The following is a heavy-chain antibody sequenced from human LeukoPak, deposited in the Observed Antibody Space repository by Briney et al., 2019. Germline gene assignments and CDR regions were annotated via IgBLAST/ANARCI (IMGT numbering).Heavy chain of an antibody. J-gene: IGHJ4*02. CDR3: ARDQALYFSYGDY. D-gene: IGHD2/OR15-2a*01. CDR2: IFYDGSKP. Sequence: GGSLRLSCAASGFTFSNYGMHWGRQAPGKGLELLAGIFYDGSKPNYADKLKGRFIISRDNSKNTVYLQVNSLTAQDTAVYYCARDQALYFSYGDYWGPGTLVTVSS. V-gene: IGHV3-33*01. CDR1: GFTFSNYG.